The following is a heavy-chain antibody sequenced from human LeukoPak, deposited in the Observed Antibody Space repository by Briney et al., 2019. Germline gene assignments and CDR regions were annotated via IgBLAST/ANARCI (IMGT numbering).Heavy chain of an antibody. V-gene: IGHV3-74*01. J-gene: IGHJ4*02. CDR1: GFTFSNFW. CDR2: IYGDGSFT. Sequence: GGSLRLSCAASGFTFSNFWMHWVRQAPGKGLVWVALIYGDGSFTRYADSVKGRFTISRDNSKNTLYLQMNSLRAEDTAVYYCARDGAYLFDYWGQGTLVTVSS. D-gene: IGHD2-2*01. CDR3: ARDGAYLFDY.